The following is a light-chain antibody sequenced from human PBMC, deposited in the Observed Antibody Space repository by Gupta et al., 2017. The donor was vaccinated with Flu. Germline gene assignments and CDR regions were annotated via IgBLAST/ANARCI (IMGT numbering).Light chain of an antibody. J-gene: IGLJ3*02. CDR2: ASD. CDR3: NYRDSRGDHLG. V-gene: IGLV3-19*01. CDR1: SLRIHY. Sequence: SSDLTQDPAVSVALGQTVRITCQGDSLRIHYENGFRQKPGQEPVHVIYASDHRPSGIPDRFSGSSSGEKASLEINGAQAEDEADDYCNYRDSRGDHLGLGGGTKVTVL.